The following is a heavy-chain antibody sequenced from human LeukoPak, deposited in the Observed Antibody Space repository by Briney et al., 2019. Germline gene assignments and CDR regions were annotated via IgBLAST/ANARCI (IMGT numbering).Heavy chain of an antibody. CDR3: ARDIIFGVVIPVTAGFDP. D-gene: IGHD3-3*02. CDR1: GFTFSSYN. J-gene: IGHJ5*02. V-gene: IGHV3-30*04. CDR2: ISNDGNNK. Sequence: GGSLRLSCAASGFTFSSYNMHWVRQAPGKGLEWVAVISNDGNNKYYADSVTGRFIISRDNSKSTVFLQMNSLRLEDTAVYYCARDIIFGVVIPVTAGFDPWGQGTLVTVSS.